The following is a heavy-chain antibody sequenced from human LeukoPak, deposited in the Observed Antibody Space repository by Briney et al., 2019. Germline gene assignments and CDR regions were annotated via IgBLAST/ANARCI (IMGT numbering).Heavy chain of an antibody. CDR3: AKDLYGGYDFDC. CDR2: ISISGSKT. V-gene: IGHV3-23*01. Sequence: GGSLRLSCVASGFPFSSYWMTWVRQAPGKGLEWVSAISISGSKTYYADSVKGRFTISRDNSKNTLYLQMNSLRAEDTAVYYCAKDLYGGYDFDCWGQGTLVTVSS. J-gene: IGHJ4*02. D-gene: IGHD5-12*01. CDR1: GFPFSSYW.